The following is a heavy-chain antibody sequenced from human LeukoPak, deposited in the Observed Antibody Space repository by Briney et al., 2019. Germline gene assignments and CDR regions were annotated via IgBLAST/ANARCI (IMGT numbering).Heavy chain of an antibody. Sequence: ASVKVSCKASGHTFTSYDINWVRQATGQGLEWMGWMNPNSGNTGYAQKFQGRVTMTRNTSISTAYMELSSLRSEDTAVYYCVRGLPWYYYDSTSYYYYMDVWGKGTTVTISS. CDR2: MNPNSGNT. CDR3: VRGLPWYYYDSTSYYYYMDV. D-gene: IGHD3-22*01. CDR1: GHTFTSYD. J-gene: IGHJ6*03. V-gene: IGHV1-8*01.